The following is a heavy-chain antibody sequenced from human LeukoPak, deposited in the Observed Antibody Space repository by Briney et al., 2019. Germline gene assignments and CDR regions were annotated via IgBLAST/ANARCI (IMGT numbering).Heavy chain of an antibody. J-gene: IGHJ4*02. CDR1: GGSFSGYF. Sequence: SETLSLTCAVYGGSFSGYFWSWIRQPAGKGLEWIGRIYTSGSTNYNPSLKSRVTISVDTSKNQFSLELRSLTAADTAVYHCARAPIVPGYGVGGYFDYWGQGTLVTVSS. CDR3: ARAPIVPGYGVGGYFDY. V-gene: IGHV4-59*10. CDR2: IYTSGST. D-gene: IGHD3-9*01.